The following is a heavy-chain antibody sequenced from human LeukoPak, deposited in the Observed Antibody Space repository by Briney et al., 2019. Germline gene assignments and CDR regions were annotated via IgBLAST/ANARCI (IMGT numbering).Heavy chain of an antibody. D-gene: IGHD2/OR15-2a*01. Sequence: PGGSLRLSCEASGFTFSSLGTHWVRQTPGKGLEWVAFSHYNGITENYADSVKGRFTVSRDNSKNTFYLQMNSLKVEDTAMYYCATDGGSGPFYRNFRNWGQGTLVTVSS. CDR3: ATDGGSGPFYRNFRN. CDR2: SHYNGITE. J-gene: IGHJ1*01. V-gene: IGHV3-30*02. CDR1: GFTFSSLG.